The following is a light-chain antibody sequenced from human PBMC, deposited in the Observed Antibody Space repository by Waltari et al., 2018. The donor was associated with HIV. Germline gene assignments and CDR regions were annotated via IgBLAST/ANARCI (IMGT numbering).Light chain of an antibody. V-gene: IGLV2-8*01. CDR1: SRAAGGYNY. Sequence: QSSLTQPPPASGSPGQSVTISCTGTSRAAGGYNYVSWYQQHPGKAPKLLIAEVSKRPSGVPDRFSGSKSGNTASLTVSGLQAEDEADYYCSSYAGSINVLFGGGTKLAVL. CDR3: SSYAGSINVL. J-gene: IGLJ2*01. CDR2: EVS.